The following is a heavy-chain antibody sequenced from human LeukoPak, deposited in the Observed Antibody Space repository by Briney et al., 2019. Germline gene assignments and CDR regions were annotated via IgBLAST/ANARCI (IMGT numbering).Heavy chain of an antibody. D-gene: IGHD3-22*01. V-gene: IGHV3-64D*06. Sequence: GGSLRLSCSASGFTFSRYAMHWVRQAPGKGLEYVSAISSSGGSTYYADSVKGRFTISRDNSKDTLYLQMSSLRAEDTTVYYCVKDREYYYDSSGYDYWGQGTLVTVSS. CDR2: ISSSGGST. CDR3: VKDREYYYDSSGYDY. CDR1: GFTFSRYA. J-gene: IGHJ4*02.